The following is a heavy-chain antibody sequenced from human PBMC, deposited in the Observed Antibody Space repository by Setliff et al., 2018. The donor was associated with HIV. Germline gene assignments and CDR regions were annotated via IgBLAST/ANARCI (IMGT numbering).Heavy chain of an antibody. CDR1: GGSISSYY. J-gene: IGHJ4*02. V-gene: IGHV4-59*01. CDR3: ASRAAGHSGRFSYYLDH. CDR2: IYYNGST. Sequence: PSETLSLTCTVSGGSISSYYWSWIRQPPGKGLEWIGHIYYNGSTNYNPSIKSRVTITADKSTDTAYMELSTLRLEDTAVYYCASRAAGHSGRFSYYLDHWGQGALVTVSS. D-gene: IGHD1-26*01.